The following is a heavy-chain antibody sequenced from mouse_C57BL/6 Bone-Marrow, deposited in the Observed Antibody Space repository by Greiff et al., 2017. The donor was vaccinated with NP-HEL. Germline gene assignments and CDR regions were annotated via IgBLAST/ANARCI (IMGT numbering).Heavy chain of an antibody. CDR2: IDPSDSYT. D-gene: IGHD1-1*01. Sequence: QVQLQQPGAELVMPGASVKLSCKASGYTFTSYWMHWVKQRPGQGLEWIGEIDPSDSYTNYNQKFKGKSTLTVDKSSSTAYMQLSSRTAEDSAVYCCAREGYYGSSYGFAYWGQGTLVTVSA. CDR1: GYTFTSYW. CDR3: AREGYYGSSYGFAY. J-gene: IGHJ3*01. V-gene: IGHV1-69*01.